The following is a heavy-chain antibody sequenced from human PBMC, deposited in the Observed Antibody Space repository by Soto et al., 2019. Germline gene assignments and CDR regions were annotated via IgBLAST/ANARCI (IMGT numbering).Heavy chain of an antibody. J-gene: IGHJ4*02. CDR3: ARAGQYYDSSGYAD. Sequence: QVKLVQSGTEVKKPGASMKVSCKASGYSFATSGISWVRQAPGQVLEWMGWISAYNGNTNYDQKLQDRIIMTTDTSTSTAYLELRSLRSDDTAVYYCARAGQYYDSSGYADWGQGTLVTVS. CDR2: ISAYNGNT. D-gene: IGHD3-22*01. V-gene: IGHV1-18*01. CDR1: GYSFATSG.